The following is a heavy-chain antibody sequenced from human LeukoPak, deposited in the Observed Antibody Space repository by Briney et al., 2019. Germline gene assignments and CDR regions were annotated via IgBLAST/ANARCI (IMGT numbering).Heavy chain of an antibody. V-gene: IGHV3-48*04. J-gene: IGHJ6*03. CDR3: ASRSYYMDV. CDR2: ISISSSTI. CDR1: GFTFSSYS. Sequence: GGSLRLSCAASGFTFSSYSMNWVRQAPGKGLEWVSYISISSSTIYYADSVKGRFTISRDNAKNSLYLQMNSLRAEDTAVYYCASRSYYMDVWGKGTTVTVSS.